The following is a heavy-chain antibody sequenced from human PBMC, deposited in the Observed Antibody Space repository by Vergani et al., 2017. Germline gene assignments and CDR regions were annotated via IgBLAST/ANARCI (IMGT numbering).Heavy chain of an antibody. CDR2: ISAYKGNT. D-gene: IGHD6-13*01. Sequence: QVQLVQSGAEVKKPGASVKVSCKASGYTFTSYGISWVRQAPGQGLEWMGWISAYKGNTNYAQKLQGRITMTTDTSTSTADMELRSLRSADTAVYYRAGESTAAGIDAFDIWGQGTMVTVSS. CDR1: GYTFTSYG. CDR3: AGESTAAGIDAFDI. V-gene: IGHV1-18*01. J-gene: IGHJ3*02.